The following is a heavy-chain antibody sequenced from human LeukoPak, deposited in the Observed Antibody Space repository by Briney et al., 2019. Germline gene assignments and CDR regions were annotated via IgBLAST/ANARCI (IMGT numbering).Heavy chain of an antibody. CDR1: GYTFTSYA. V-gene: IGHV1-3*01. CDR3: ASSVAGRRAFDI. Sequence: ASVKVSCKASGYTFTSYAMHWVRQAPGQRPEWMGWINAGNGNTKYSQKFQGRVTITRDTSASTAYMELSSLRSEDTAVYYCASSVAGRRAFDIWGQGTMVTVSS. D-gene: IGHD6-19*01. CDR2: INAGNGNT. J-gene: IGHJ3*02.